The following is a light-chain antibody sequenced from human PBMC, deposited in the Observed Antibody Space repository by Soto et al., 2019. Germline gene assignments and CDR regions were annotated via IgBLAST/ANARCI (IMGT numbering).Light chain of an antibody. CDR2: LGS. V-gene: IGKV2-28*01. CDR1: QSLLYSNGYIY. Sequence: DVVLTQSPLSLPVTPGEPASISCRSSQSLLYSNGYIYLDRYVQKPGQSPQLLIFLGSNRASGVPDRFSGSVSGTYFTLSISRVEADDVGVYYCMQSRQIPRTFGGGTKVEIK. J-gene: IGKJ4*01. CDR3: MQSRQIPRT.